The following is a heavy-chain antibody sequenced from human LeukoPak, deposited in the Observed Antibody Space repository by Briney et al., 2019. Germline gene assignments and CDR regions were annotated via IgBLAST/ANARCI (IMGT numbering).Heavy chain of an antibody. CDR3: ARNGPHYYDKSGYLDS. D-gene: IGHD3-22*01. CDR2: IDYSRDT. Sequence: PSETLSLTCTGSGGSISSYYWSWIRQPPGKGLEWIGNIDYSRDTNYNPSLRSRVTILVDKSRNQFSLKLNSVTAADTAVYYCARNGPHYYDKSGYLDSWGQGTLVTVSS. CDR1: GGSISSYY. V-gene: IGHV4-59*03. J-gene: IGHJ4*02.